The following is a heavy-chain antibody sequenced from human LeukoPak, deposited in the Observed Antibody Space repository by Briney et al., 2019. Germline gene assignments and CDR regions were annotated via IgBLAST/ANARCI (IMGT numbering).Heavy chain of an antibody. V-gene: IGHV4-61*01. J-gene: IGHJ4*02. CDR2: VYYSGST. CDR3: ARDGYYDSSGYSLPDY. CDR1: GYSISSGYY. Sequence: SETLSLTCAVSGYSISSGYYWSWIRQPPGKGLEWIGYVYYSGSTNYNPSLKSRVTISVDTSKNQFSLKLSSVTAADTAVYYCARDGYYDSSGYSLPDYWGQGTLVTVSS. D-gene: IGHD3-22*01.